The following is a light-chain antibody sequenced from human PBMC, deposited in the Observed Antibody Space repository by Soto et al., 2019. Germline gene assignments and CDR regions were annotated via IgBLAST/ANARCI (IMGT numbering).Light chain of an antibody. CDR3: QQYGNSLYT. V-gene: IGKV3-20*01. CDR1: PSVSSSN. CDR2: GAS. J-gene: IGKJ2*01. Sequence: IVLTQSPGTLSLSPRERASLVCRATPSVSSSNLACSQQKPGQAPRRLIYGASSSATGIPDRFSGSGSGTDFTLTISRLEPEDVAVYYCQQYGNSLYTFGQGTKLEIK.